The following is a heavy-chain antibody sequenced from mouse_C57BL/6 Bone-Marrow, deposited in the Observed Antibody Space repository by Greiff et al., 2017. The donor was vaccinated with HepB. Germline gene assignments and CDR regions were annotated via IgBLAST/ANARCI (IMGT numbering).Heavy chain of an antibody. CDR2: ISYSGST. CDR1: GYSITSDY. V-gene: IGHV3-8*01. D-gene: IGHD1-3*01. J-gene: IGHJ1*03. CDR3: ARKWGGGELLLWYFDV. Sequence: EVHLVESGPGLAKPSQTLSLTCSVTGYSITSDYWNWIRKFPGNKLEYMGYISYSGSTYYNPSLKSRISITRDTSKNQYYLQLNSVTTEDTATYYWARKWGGGELLLWYFDVWGTGTTVTVSS.